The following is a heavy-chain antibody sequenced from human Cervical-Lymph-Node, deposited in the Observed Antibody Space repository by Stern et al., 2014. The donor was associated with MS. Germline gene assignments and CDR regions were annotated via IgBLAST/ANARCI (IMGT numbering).Heavy chain of an antibody. CDR2: LYYSGST. V-gene: IGHV4-4*02. D-gene: IGHD3-16*02. J-gene: IGHJ4*02. Sequence: QLQLQESGPGLVEPSGTLSLTCAVSGDSVSSDKWWNWVRQPPGKGLEWIGHLYYSGSTYYNPSLKSRVTISLDTSKNQLSLRLSSVTAADTAVYYCARAGPYDYIWGNFRHRAFYFDSWGQGALVTVSS. CDR3: ARAGPYDYIWGNFRHRAFYFDS. CDR1: GDSVSSDKW.